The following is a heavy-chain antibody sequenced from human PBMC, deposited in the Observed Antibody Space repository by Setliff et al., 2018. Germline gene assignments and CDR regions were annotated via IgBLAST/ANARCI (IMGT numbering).Heavy chain of an antibody. CDR2: ISPDSIYV. V-gene: IGHV3-21*01. D-gene: IGHD6-25*01. J-gene: IGHJ3*02. CDR3: ARSPANGGHDAFDI. CDR1: GFTFRTFS. Sequence: PGGSLRLSCAASGFTFRTFSMHWVRQAPGKGLEWVSSISPDSIYVYYAEWEKGRFTISRGNAQNSLYLQMNSLGADDTAVYYCARSPANGGHDAFDIWGQGTMVTVSS.